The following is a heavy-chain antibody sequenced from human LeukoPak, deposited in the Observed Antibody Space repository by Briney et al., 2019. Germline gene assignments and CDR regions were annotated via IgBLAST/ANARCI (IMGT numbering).Heavy chain of an antibody. D-gene: IGHD3-3*01. Sequence: GASVKVSCKASGYTFFNYAIHWVRQAPGQGLEWMGWISVYKGNTNYAQKFQGRVTITTDTSTNTAYLELRSLRSGDTAVYYCARDVGSLYDFWSGYIDYWGQGTLVTVSS. J-gene: IGHJ4*02. CDR2: ISVYKGNT. CDR3: ARDVGSLYDFWSGYIDY. V-gene: IGHV1-18*01. CDR1: GYTFFNYA.